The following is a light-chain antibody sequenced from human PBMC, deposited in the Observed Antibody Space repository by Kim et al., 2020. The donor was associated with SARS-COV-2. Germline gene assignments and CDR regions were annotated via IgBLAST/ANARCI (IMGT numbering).Light chain of an antibody. J-gene: IGKJ1*01. Sequence: DVVMTQSPLSLAVTPGEPASISCRSSQSLLYSNGYNFLDWYLQRPGQSPQLLIYRGSIRAPGVPDRFSGSGSGKDFTLKISRVEAEDVGVYYCMPVLHSPPWTFGQGTKVDIK. CDR3: MPVLHSPPWT. CDR2: RGS. V-gene: IGKV2-28*01. CDR1: QSLLYSNGYNF.